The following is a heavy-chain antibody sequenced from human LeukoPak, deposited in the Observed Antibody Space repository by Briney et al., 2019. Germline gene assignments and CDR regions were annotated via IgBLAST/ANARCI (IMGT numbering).Heavy chain of an antibody. CDR2: ISAYKGNT. CDR1: GYTFPSYG. V-gene: IGHV1-18*01. Sequence: ASVTVSCLASGYTFPSYGISWLRQAPGQGREWMGWISAYKGNTKYARKLQGRVTMTTDTSTSTADMELRSLRSDDTAVYYCASDPPLYYYGSGSQFDYWGQGTLVTVSS. D-gene: IGHD3-10*01. J-gene: IGHJ4*02. CDR3: ASDPPLYYYGSGSQFDY.